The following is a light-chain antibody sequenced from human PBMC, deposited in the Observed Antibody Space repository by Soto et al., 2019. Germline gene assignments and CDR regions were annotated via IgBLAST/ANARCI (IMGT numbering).Light chain of an antibody. CDR3: QQYKQWPVA. CDR2: GAS. CDR1: HSVGSN. J-gene: IGKJ4*01. Sequence: VMTQSPTTLSVSPGERATLSCRASHSVGSNLAWYQQNPGQAPRLLIYGASTRGTGVPARFSGSGSATQFTLTISSLQSEDFGFYYCQQYKQWPVAFGGGTKVEIK. V-gene: IGKV3-15*01.